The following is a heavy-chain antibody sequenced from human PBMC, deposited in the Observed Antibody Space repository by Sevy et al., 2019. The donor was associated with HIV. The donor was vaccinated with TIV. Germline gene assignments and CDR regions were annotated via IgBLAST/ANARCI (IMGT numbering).Heavy chain of an antibody. Sequence: SETLSLTCIVSGGSISSYYWSWIRQPPGKGLEWIGYIYHSGSTNYNPSLKSRVTISVDTSKNQLSLKLSSVTAADTAVYYCARGAQFYYDSGGDSGWFDPGGQGTLVTVSS. CDR3: ARGAQFYYDSGGDSGWFDP. D-gene: IGHD3-22*01. CDR2: IYHSGST. J-gene: IGHJ5*02. V-gene: IGHV4-59*13. CDR1: GGSISSYY.